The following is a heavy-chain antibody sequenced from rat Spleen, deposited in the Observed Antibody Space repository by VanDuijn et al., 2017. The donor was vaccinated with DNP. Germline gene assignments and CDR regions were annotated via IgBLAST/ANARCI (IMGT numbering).Heavy chain of an antibody. CDR2: ISYSGST. D-gene: IGHD1-11*01. CDR1: GYSITSNY. CDR3: ARGLNYGGYNYYWYFDF. J-gene: IGHJ1*01. V-gene: IGHV3-1*01. Sequence: EVQLQESGPGPVKPSQSLSLTCSVTGYSITSNYWAWIRKFPGNKMEWMGYISYSGSTGYNPSLKSRFSITRDTSKNQFFLQLNSITTEDTATYYCARGLNYGGYNYYWYFDFWGPGTMVTVSS.